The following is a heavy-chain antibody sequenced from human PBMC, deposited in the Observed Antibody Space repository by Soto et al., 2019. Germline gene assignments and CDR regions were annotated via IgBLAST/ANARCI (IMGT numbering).Heavy chain of an antibody. Sequence: GGSLRLSCAVSGFTITYACMSWVRRAPGKGLEWVGRIKSNTDGGTTDYTAPVKGRFTISRDDSQNALYLQMNSLKTEDTAIYYCTTGMGYYDPYGMDVWGQGTTVTVSS. J-gene: IGHJ6*02. CDR1: GFTITYAC. V-gene: IGHV3-15*01. CDR2: IKSNTDGGTT. D-gene: IGHD3-16*01. CDR3: TTGMGYYDPYGMDV.